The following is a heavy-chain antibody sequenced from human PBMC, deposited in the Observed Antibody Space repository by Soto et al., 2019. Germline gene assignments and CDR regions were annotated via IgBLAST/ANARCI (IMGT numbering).Heavy chain of an antibody. Sequence: EVQLVESGGGLVQPGGSLRLSCAASGFTFSSYWMSWVRQAPGKGLEWVANIKQDGSEKYYVDSVKGRFTISRDNAKNSLYLQMNSLRAEDTAVYYCARAGRYYDSSGYYYGMDVWGQGTTVTVSS. D-gene: IGHD3-22*01. J-gene: IGHJ6*02. CDR1: GFTFSSYW. CDR3: ARAGRYYDSSGYYYGMDV. V-gene: IGHV3-7*01. CDR2: IKQDGSEK.